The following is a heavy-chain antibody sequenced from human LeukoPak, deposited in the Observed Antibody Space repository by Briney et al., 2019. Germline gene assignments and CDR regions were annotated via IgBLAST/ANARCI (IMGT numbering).Heavy chain of an antibody. CDR3: ARILGSYSDY. CDR2: IWFDGTNK. Sequence: GRSLRLSCAASGFTFSSYAMHWDRQVPGKGLEWVATIWFDGTNKYYADSVKGRFTISRDNSKNTLYLQMNSLRAEDTAVYYCARILGSYSDYWGQGTLVTVSS. D-gene: IGHD3-16*01. CDR1: GFTFSSYA. V-gene: IGHV3-33*08. J-gene: IGHJ4*02.